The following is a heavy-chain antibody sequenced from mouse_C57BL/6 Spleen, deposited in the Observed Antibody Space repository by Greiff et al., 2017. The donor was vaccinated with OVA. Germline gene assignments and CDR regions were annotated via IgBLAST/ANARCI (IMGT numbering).Heavy chain of an antibody. CDR2: IYPVSGET. CDR1: GYTFTDYI. V-gene: IGHV1-11*01. CDR3: GKENYYIDY. Sequence: VQLQQSGAELVRPGASVTLSCKASGYTFTDYIMNWVKKRPGQGLEWIGRIYPVSGETNYNQKFRGMATYSVNRSSSTMYMVLNSLTSEDSAVCYCGKENYYIDYWGQGTTLTVSS. J-gene: IGHJ2*01.